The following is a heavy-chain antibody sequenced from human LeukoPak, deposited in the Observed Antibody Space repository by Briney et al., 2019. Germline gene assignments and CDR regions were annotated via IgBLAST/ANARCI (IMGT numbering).Heavy chain of an antibody. Sequence: GGSLRLSCAASGFTFSNYAMSWVRLAPGKGLEWVSAISGSGDGTFYADSAKGRFTISRDKSKNTLYLQMNSLRAEDTAVYYCAKCVDWVFGSTTCPLGYWGQGTLVTVSS. CDR2: ISGSGDGT. CDR3: AKCVDWVFGSTTCPLGY. V-gene: IGHV3-23*01. J-gene: IGHJ4*02. D-gene: IGHD6-13*01. CDR1: GFTFSNYA.